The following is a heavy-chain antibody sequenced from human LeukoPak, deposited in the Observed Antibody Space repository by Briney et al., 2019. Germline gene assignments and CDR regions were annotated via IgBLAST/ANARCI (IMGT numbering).Heavy chain of an antibody. Sequence: GESLKISCKGSGYILTSYWIGLVRQMPGKGLEWMGVIYPGDSHNRYSPSFQAQVTISAHKSISAAYLPWSSLQPSDTAIYHCARQHYYDSSCYSGPDYAFDSLVQGTMVTVCS. CDR1: GYILTSYW. J-gene: IGHJ3*02. CDR3: ARQHYYDSSCYSGPDYAFDS. CDR2: IYPGDSHN. D-gene: IGHD3-22*01. V-gene: IGHV5-51*01.